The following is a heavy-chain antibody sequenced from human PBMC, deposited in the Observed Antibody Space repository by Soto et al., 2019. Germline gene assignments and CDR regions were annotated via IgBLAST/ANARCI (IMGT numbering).Heavy chain of an antibody. D-gene: IGHD3-22*01. V-gene: IGHV3-7*01. CDR1: GFTFTSYW. Sequence: GGSLRLSCAASGFTFTSYWMSWVRQAPGKGLEWVANIKQDGSEKYYVDSVKGRFTISRDNAKNSLYLQMNSLRAEDTAVYSCARGWLYYYDSSGRYFDYWGQGTLVTVSS. J-gene: IGHJ4*02. CDR2: IKQDGSEK. CDR3: ARGWLYYYDSSGRYFDY.